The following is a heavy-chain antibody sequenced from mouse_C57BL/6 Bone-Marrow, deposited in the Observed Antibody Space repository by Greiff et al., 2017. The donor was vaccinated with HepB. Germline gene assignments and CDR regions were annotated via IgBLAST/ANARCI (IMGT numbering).Heavy chain of an antibody. V-gene: IGHV1-82*01. J-gene: IGHJ4*01. CDR3: AKYDYYAMDY. Sequence: VQLQESGPELVQPVASVKISCKASGYAFSSSWMNWVKQRPGKGLEWIGRIYPGDGDTNYNGKFKGKATLTADKSSSTAYMQLSSLTSEDSAVYFCAKYDYYAMDYWGQGTSVTVSS. CDR2: IYPGDGDT. CDR1: GYAFSSSW. D-gene: IGHD2-10*02.